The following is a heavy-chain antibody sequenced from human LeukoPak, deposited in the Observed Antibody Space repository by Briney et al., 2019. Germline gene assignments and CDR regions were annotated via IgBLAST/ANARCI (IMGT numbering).Heavy chain of an antibody. J-gene: IGHJ4*02. Sequence: SETLTLTCAVYGGSFSGYYWSWIRQPPGKGLEWMGEINHSGSTNYNPSLKSRVTISVETSKNQFSLKLSSVTAADTAVYYCARQRYSSGWFFDYWGQGTLVTVSS. D-gene: IGHD6-19*01. CDR3: ARQRYSSGWFFDY. V-gene: IGHV4-34*01. CDR1: GGSFSGYY. CDR2: INHSGST.